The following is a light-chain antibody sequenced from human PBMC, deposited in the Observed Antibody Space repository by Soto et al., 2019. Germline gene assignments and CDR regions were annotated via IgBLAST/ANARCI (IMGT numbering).Light chain of an antibody. CDR2: LNSDGSH. V-gene: IGLV4-69*01. CDR3: QTWGSGIVV. Sequence: QPVLTQSPSASASLGASVKLTCTLSSGHSNYAIAWHQQQSEKGPRYLMKLNSDGSHSKGDGIPHRFSGSSSGAERYLTISSLQSEDEADYYCQTWGSGIVVFGGGTQLTVL. J-gene: IGLJ2*01. CDR1: SGHSNYA.